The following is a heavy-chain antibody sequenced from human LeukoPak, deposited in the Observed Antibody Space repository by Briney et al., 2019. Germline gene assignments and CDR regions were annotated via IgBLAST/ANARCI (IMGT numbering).Heavy chain of an antibody. D-gene: IGHD3-9*01. Sequence: GRSLRLSCAASGYTFADYAMHWVRQAPGKGLEWVSGISWNSGSIGYADSMKGRFTISRDNAKNTLYLQMNSLRAEDTALYFCAKAGRTGCFNWFYYWGQGTLVTGPS. CDR3: AKAGRTGCFNWFYY. CDR2: ISWNSGSI. CDR1: GYTFADYA. J-gene: IGHJ4*02. V-gene: IGHV3-9*01.